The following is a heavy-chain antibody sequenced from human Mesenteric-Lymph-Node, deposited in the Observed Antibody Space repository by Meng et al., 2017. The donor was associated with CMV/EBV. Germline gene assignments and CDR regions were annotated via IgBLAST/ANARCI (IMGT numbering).Heavy chain of an antibody. Sequence: GGSLRLSCAASGFSFSPYTMHWVRQAPGKGLEWVAVISNRGNKKFYADSVEGRFTISRDNSKDTLYLQMNSLSAEDTAVYHCAREKDDNYAMDVWGQGTTVTVSS. CDR3: AREKDDNYAMDV. J-gene: IGHJ6*02. CDR2: ISNRGNKK. D-gene: IGHD3-9*01. V-gene: IGHV3-30*04. CDR1: GFSFSPYT.